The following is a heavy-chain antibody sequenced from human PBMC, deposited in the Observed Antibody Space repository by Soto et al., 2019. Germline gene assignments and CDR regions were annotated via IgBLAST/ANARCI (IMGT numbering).Heavy chain of an antibody. V-gene: IGHV3-11*01. Sequence: GGSLRLSCAASGFTFRDSYMTWIRQAPGKGLEWLSYISGGGDTIYYADSVKGRFTVSRDNAKNSLYLQMNSLRVEDTAVYYCAKDRTFGPPLVRFDSWGQGTLVTVSS. J-gene: IGHJ4*02. D-gene: IGHD6-6*01. CDR2: ISGGGDTI. CDR1: GFTFRDSY. CDR3: AKDRTFGPPLVRFDS.